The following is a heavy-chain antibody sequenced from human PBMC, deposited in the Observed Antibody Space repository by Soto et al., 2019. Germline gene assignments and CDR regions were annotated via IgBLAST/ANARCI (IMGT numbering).Heavy chain of an antibody. Sequence: GGSLRLSCEASGFSFSDHGMSWVRQAPGKGLEWVSVTSGSGGTTYYVDSVKGRFTISRDNSKNTLYLQMNSLRVEDTAVYYCAKTSKTTILTVYDVWCRGTTVTVSS. V-gene: IGHV3-23*01. CDR3: AKTSKTTILTVYDV. J-gene: IGHJ6*02. CDR2: TSGSGGTT. D-gene: IGHD3-9*01. CDR1: GFSFSDHG.